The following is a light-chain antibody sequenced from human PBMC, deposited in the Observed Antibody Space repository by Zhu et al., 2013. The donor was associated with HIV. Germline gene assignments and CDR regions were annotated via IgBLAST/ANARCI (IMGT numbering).Light chain of an antibody. CDR1: QSVTSN. J-gene: IGKJ3*01. V-gene: IGKV3D-15*01. CDR3: QQYSSPIFT. Sequence: EIVMTQSPATLSVSPGERATLSCSASQSVTSNLAWYQQTPGQAPRLLISATSTRATGIPDRFSGSGSGTDFTLTISRLEPEDFAVYYCQQYSSPIFTFGPGTKVDVK. CDR2: ATS.